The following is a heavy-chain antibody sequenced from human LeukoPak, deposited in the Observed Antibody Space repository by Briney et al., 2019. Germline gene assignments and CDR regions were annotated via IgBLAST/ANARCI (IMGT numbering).Heavy chain of an antibody. D-gene: IGHD4-23*01. CDR1: GFTFSSYG. V-gene: IGHV3-9*03. Sequence: GGSLRLSCAASGFTFSSYGMSWVRQAPGKGLEWVSSINWNSASIHYADSVKGRFSISRDNMKNSLFLQMSSLRPEDMALYYCVKDGAYRGNSNYFESWGQGTLVIVSS. J-gene: IGHJ4*02. CDR2: INWNSASI. CDR3: VKDGAYRGNSNYFES.